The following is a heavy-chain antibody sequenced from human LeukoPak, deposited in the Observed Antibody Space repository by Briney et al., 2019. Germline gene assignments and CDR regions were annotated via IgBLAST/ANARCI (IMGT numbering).Heavy chain of an antibody. V-gene: IGHV4-61*01. CDR2: ISYSGST. CDR3: ARGGSGYDAFDI. Sequence: SETLSLTCTVSGYSISSGYYWGWIRQPPGKGLEWIGYISYSGSTNYNPSLKSRVTISLDTSKNQFSLKLSSVTAADTAVYYCARGGSGYDAFDIWGQGTMVTVSS. J-gene: IGHJ3*02. CDR1: GYSISSGYY. D-gene: IGHD3-10*01.